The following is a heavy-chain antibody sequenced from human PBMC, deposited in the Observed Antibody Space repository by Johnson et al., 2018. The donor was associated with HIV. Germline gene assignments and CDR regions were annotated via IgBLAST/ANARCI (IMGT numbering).Heavy chain of an antibody. CDR2: ISYDGSNK. CDR3: ARVRGGRENAFDI. Sequence: QVQLVESGGGVVQPGRSMRLSCAASGFTFSSYDLHWVRQAPGKGLEWVAVISYDGSNKYYADSVKGRFTISRDNSKNTMSLQMNSPRVEDTAVYYCARVRGGRENAFDIWGQGKMVTVSS. J-gene: IGHJ3*02. D-gene: IGHD1-26*01. CDR1: GFTFSSYD. V-gene: IGHV3-30*03.